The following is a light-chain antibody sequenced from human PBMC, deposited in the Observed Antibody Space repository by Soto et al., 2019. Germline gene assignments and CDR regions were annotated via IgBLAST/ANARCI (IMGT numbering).Light chain of an antibody. CDR2: GVS. CDR3: QQYGSSRPWT. V-gene: IGKV3-20*01. J-gene: IGKJ1*01. Sequence: EIVMTQSPATLSVSPGERATLSCRASQSVSSDLAWYHQKPGQAPRLLIYGVSSRATGIPDRFSGSGSGTDFTLTISRLEPEDFAMYYCQQYGSSRPWTFGQGTKVDIK. CDR1: QSVSSD.